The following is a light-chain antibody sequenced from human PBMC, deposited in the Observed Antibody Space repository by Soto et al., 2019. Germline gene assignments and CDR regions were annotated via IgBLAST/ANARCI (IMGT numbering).Light chain of an antibody. V-gene: IGKV3-20*01. CDR2: GAS. Sequence: EIVLTQSPGTLSLSPVERATFSCRASQSVSSSYLAWYQQRPGQSPRLLIYGASSRAAGIPDRFSGSGSGTDFTLTISRLEPEDFAIYYCQQYGSSPRISFGQGTRLEIK. J-gene: IGKJ5*01. CDR3: QQYGSSPRIS. CDR1: QSVSSSY.